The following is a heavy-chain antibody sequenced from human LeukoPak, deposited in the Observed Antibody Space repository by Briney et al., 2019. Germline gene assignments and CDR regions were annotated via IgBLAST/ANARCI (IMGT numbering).Heavy chain of an antibody. CDR2: IKQDGSEK. D-gene: IGHD2-2*01. J-gene: IGHJ6*03. CDR3: ARDHCSSTSCYGSATPAGYMDV. CDR1: GFTFSSYW. V-gene: IGHV3-7*01. Sequence: GGSLRLSCAASGFTFSSYWMSWVRQAPGKGLEWVANIKQDGSEKYYVDSVKGRFTISRDNAKNSLYLQMNSLRAEDTAVYYCARDHCSSTSCYGSATPAGYMDVWGKGTTVTVSS.